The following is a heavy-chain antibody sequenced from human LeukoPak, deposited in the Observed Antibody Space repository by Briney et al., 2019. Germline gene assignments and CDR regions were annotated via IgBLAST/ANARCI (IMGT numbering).Heavy chain of an antibody. CDR2: INSDGIIT. CDR1: GFTFSSYW. D-gene: IGHD5-12*01. Sequence: GRSLRLSCAASGFTFSSYWMHWVRQAPGKGLMWVSRINSDGIITNYADSVKGRFTISRDNAKNTLYLQMSSLRAEDTAVYYCARVRATFSPHFDNWGQGTLVTVSS. CDR3: ARVRATFSPHFDN. V-gene: IGHV3-74*01. J-gene: IGHJ4*02.